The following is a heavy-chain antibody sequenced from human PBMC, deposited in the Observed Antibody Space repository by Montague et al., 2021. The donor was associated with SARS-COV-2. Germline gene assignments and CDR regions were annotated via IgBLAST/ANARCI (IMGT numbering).Heavy chain of an antibody. CDR2: ISRSGET. V-gene: IGHV4-34*01. Sequence: SETLSLTCAVYGGSFSAYYWTWIRQPPGKGLEWIGEISRSGETTYNPSLKSRVTLSGDTSRNQFSPELRSVTAADTALYYRARGRRPLSVGSGWYLDYWGLGTPVTASS. D-gene: IGHD6-19*01. CDR1: GGSFSAYY. J-gene: IGHJ4*02. CDR3: ARGRRPLSVGSGWYLDY.